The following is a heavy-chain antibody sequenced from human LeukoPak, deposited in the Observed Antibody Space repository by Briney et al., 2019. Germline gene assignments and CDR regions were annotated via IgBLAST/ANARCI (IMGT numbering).Heavy chain of an antibody. V-gene: IGHV3-15*01. J-gene: IGHJ4*02. CDR2: IKSKTDGGTT. CDR1: GFTFSDHY. Sequence: PGGSLRLSCAASGFTFSDHYIDWVRQAPGKGLEWVGRIKSKTDGGTTDYAAPVKGRFTISRDGSKNTLYLQMNSLKTEDTAVYYCTTDNYFDSSGYYYDFDYWGQGTLVTVSS. D-gene: IGHD3-22*01. CDR3: TTDNYFDSSGYYYDFDY.